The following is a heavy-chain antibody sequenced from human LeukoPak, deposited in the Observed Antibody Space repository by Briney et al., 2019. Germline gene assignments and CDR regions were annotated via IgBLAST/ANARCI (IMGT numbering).Heavy chain of an antibody. Sequence: LGESLKISCKGSGYRFTNYWIGWVRQMPGKGLEWMGIIYPGDSDTRYSPSFQGQVTISADKSISTAYLQWSSLKASDTAMYYCASMEYGSGDHFDYWGQGTLVTVSS. V-gene: IGHV5-51*01. CDR2: IYPGDSDT. CDR1: GYRFTNYW. CDR3: ASMEYGSGDHFDY. D-gene: IGHD3-10*01. J-gene: IGHJ4*02.